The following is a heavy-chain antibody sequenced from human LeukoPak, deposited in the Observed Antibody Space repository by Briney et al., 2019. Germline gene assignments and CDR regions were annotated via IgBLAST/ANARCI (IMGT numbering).Heavy chain of an antibody. J-gene: IGHJ5*02. D-gene: IGHD2-21*02. V-gene: IGHV1-46*01. CDR3: ARRLWAYCGGDCYAQFFDP. CDR1: GYTFTSYY. CDR2: IIPSGGST. Sequence: ASVKVSCKASGYTFTSYYMHWVRQAPGQGLEWMGIIIPSGGSTSYAQKFQGRVTMTRDTSTSTVYMELSSLRSEDTAVYYCARRLWAYCGGDCYAQFFDPWGQGTLVTVSS.